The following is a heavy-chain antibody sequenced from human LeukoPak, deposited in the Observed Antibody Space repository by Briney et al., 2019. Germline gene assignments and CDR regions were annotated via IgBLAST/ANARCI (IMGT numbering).Heavy chain of an antibody. Sequence: GGSLRLSCAASGFSFSNYWMSWVRQAPGKGLEWVANIKEDGSDLYYVDSVKGRFTISRDNAKNSLYLQMNSLRAEDTAVYYCARGRPIRYFDWLLGPPDWFDPWGQGTLVTVSS. CDR3: ARGRPIRYFDWLLGPPDWFDP. CDR2: IKEDGSDL. J-gene: IGHJ5*02. D-gene: IGHD3-9*01. V-gene: IGHV3-7*01. CDR1: GFSFSNYW.